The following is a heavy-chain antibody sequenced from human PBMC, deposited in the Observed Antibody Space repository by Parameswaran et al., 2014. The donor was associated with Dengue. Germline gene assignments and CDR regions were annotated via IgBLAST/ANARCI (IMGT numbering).Heavy chain of an antibody. J-gene: IGHJ6*03. Sequence: LRLSCTVSGGSISSGSYYWSWIRQPAGKGLEWIGRIYTSGSTNYNPSLKSRVTISVDTSKNQFSLKLSSVTAADTAVYYCARDAIVVPVWMDYYYYMDVWGKGTTVTVSS. D-gene: IGHD2-2*01. CDR3: ARDAIVVPVWMDYYYYMDV. V-gene: IGHV4-61*02. CDR1: GGSISSGSYY. CDR2: IYTSGST.